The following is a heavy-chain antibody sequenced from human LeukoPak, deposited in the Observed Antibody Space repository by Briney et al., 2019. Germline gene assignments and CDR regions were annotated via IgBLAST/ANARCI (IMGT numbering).Heavy chain of an antibody. V-gene: IGHV4-59*01. D-gene: IGHD3-9*01. Sequence: SETLSLTCTVSGGSISSYYWSWIRQPPGKGLEWIGYIYYSGSTNYNPSLKSRVTISVDTSKNQFSLKLSSVTAADTAVYYCARAVKYYDILTGYYSGRWFDPWGQGTLVTVSS. CDR3: ARAVKYYDILTGYYSGRWFDP. J-gene: IGHJ5*02. CDR1: GGSISSYY. CDR2: IYYSGST.